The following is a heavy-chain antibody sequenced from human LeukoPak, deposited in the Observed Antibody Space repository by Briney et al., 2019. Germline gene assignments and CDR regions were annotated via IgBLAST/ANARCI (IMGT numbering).Heavy chain of an antibody. D-gene: IGHD3-3*01. V-gene: IGHV4-39*01. CDR2: IYYSGST. CDR3: ARLVGITIFGVHNWFDP. J-gene: IGHJ5*02. Sequence: SETLSLTCTVSGGSISSSSYYWGWIRQPPGKGLEWIGSIYYSGSTYYNPSLKSRVTISVDTSKNQFSLRLSSVTAADTAVYCCARLVGITIFGVHNWFDPWGQGTLVTVSS. CDR1: GGSISSSSYY.